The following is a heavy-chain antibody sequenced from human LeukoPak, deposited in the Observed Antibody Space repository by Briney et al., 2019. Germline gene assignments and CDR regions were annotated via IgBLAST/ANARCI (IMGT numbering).Heavy chain of an antibody. CDR1: GFSFSSYA. J-gene: IGHJ3*02. CDR2: IYSSGST. V-gene: IGHV3-23*05. CDR3: AKQGGVGVTNAFDI. D-gene: IGHD1-26*01. Sequence: GGSLGLSCAASGFSFSSYAMSWVRQAPGKGLEWVSVIYSSGSTYYADSVKGRFTISRDNSKNTLYLQMNSLRAEDTAVYYCAKQGGVGVTNAFDIWGQGTMVTVSS.